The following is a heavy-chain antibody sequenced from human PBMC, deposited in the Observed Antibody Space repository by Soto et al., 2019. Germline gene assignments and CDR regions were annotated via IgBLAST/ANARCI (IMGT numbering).Heavy chain of an antibody. J-gene: IGHJ4*02. CDR2: ISGSGGST. D-gene: IGHD2-15*01. CDR1: GFTFSSYA. Sequence: GSLRLSCAASGFTFSSYAMSWVRQAPGKGLEWVSAISGSGGSTYYADSVKGRFTISRDNSKNTLYLQMNSLRAEDTAVYYCAILGIFPEAYFDYWGQGTLVAVSS. V-gene: IGHV3-23*01. CDR3: AILGIFPEAYFDY.